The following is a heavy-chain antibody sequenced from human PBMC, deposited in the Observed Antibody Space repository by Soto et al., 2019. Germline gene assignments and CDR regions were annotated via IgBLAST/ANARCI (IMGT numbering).Heavy chain of an antibody. V-gene: IGHV4-59*01. CDR2: IYYSGST. CDR3: ARGGATHYYYSSGYYFSDSFDY. D-gene: IGHD3-22*01. Sequence: QVQLQESGPGLVKPSETLSLTCTVSGGSISSYYWSWIRQPPGKGLEWIGYIYYSGSTNYNHSLNSRVTISVDTSKNQFSLKLSSVTAADTAVYYCARGGATHYYYSSGYYFSDSFDYWGQGTLVTVSS. CDR1: GGSISSYY. J-gene: IGHJ4*02.